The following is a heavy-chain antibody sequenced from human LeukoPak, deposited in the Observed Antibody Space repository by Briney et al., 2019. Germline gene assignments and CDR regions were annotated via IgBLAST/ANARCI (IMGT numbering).Heavy chain of an antibody. V-gene: IGHV4-39*07. Sequence: SETLSLTCTVSGGSISSSSYYWGWIRQPPGKGLEWIGSIYYSGSTYYNPSLKSRVTISVDTSKNQFSLKLSSVTAADTAVYYCASKPSPTGAYYFDYWGQGTLVTVSS. CDR1: GGSISSSSYY. CDR3: ASKPSPTGAYYFDY. CDR2: IYYSGST. J-gene: IGHJ4*02. D-gene: IGHD1-26*01.